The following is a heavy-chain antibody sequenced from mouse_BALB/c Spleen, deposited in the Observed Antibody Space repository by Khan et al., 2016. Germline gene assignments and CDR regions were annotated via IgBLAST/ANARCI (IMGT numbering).Heavy chain of an antibody. J-gene: IGHJ4*01. D-gene: IGHD1-2*01. CDR3: ARGPTAVYAMDY. V-gene: IGHV3-2*02. CDR2: IRYSGST. CDR1: GYPITSDYA. Sequence: VQLKESGPGLVKPSQSLSLTCTVTGYPITSDYAWNWTRQFPGNKLEWMGYIRYSGSTSYNPSLKSRISITRDTEKNQFFLQLKSVTTEDTATYYCARGPTAVYAMDYWGQGTSVTVSS.